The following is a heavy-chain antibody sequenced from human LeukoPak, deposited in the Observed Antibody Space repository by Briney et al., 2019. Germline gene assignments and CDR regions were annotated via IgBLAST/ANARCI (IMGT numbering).Heavy chain of an antibody. CDR3: AKHRPNYDILTGYYRT. Sequence: GGSLRLSCAASGFTFSSYAMSWVRQAPGKGLEWVSAISGSGGSTYYADSVKGRSTISRDNSKNTLYLQMNSLRAEDTAVYYCAKHRPNYDILTGYYRTWGQGTLVTVSS. V-gene: IGHV3-23*01. D-gene: IGHD3-9*01. J-gene: IGHJ5*02. CDR2: ISGSGGST. CDR1: GFTFSSYA.